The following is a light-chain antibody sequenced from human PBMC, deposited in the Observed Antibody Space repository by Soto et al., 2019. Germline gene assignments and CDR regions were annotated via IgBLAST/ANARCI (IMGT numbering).Light chain of an antibody. V-gene: IGKV3-11*01. CDR3: QQRNDWPLT. J-gene: IGKJ4*01. Sequence: EIVLTQSPATLSLSPGERATLSCWASQSVGRSLAWYQQKPGQAPRLLINDASNRATGIPARFGGSGSGTDFTLTISILEPEDSAVYYCQQRNDWPLTFRGGTKVEIK. CDR1: QSVGRS. CDR2: DAS.